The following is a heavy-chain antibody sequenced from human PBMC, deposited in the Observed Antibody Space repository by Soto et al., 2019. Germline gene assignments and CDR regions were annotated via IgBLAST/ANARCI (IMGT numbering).Heavy chain of an antibody. V-gene: IGHV6-1*01. Sequence: QTLSLSCAISGDSVSSNSAAWNWIRQSPSRGLEWLGRTYYRSKWYNDYAVSVKSRITINPDTSKNQFSLQLNSVTPEDTAVYYCARGRYSSSWYRNYYYGMDVWGQGTTVTVSS. CDR1: GDSVSSNSAA. J-gene: IGHJ6*02. CDR3: ARGRYSSSWYRNYYYGMDV. CDR2: TYYRSKWYN. D-gene: IGHD6-13*01.